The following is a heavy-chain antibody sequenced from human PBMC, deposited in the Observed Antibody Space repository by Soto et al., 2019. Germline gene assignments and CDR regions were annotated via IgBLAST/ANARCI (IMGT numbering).Heavy chain of an antibody. V-gene: IGHV1-18*01. CDR2: ISAYNGNT. D-gene: IGHD2-2*01. CDR3: ARESPLVSSTSFKYYYYGMEV. Sequence: ASVNVSCKASGYTFSSYGISWVRQAPGQGLEWMGWISAYNGNTNYAQKLQGRVTMTTDTSTSTAYMELRSLRSDDTAVYYCARESPLVSSTSFKYYYYGMEVWGQGTTVTVSS. CDR1: GYTFSSYG. J-gene: IGHJ6*02.